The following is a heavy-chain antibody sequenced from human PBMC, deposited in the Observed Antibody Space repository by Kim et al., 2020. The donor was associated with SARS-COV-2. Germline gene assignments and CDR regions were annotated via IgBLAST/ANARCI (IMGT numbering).Heavy chain of an antibody. Sequence: SETLSLTCTVSGGSISSSSYYWGWIRQPPGKGLEWIGSIYYSGSTYYNPSLKSRVTISVDTSKNQFSLKLSSVTAADTAVYYCARHAPLSSWFGEVNWFDPWGQGTLVTVSS. CDR1: GGSISSSSYY. CDR3: ARHAPLSSWFGEVNWFDP. J-gene: IGHJ5*02. CDR2: IYYSGST. D-gene: IGHD3-10*01. V-gene: IGHV4-39*01.